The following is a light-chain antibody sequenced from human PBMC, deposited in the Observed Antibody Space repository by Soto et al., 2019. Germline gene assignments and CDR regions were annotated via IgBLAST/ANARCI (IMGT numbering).Light chain of an antibody. CDR2: GVF. J-gene: IGKJ5*01. Sequence: EIVFTQSPNTLSLSPADRATLSCRASRDTYTGYLAWYQQMPSQAPRLLIYGVFRRATGIPARFSGSGSGTDFTLTISRLEPEDFAVYYCQQYGSSPRITFGQGTRLEIK. CDR3: QQYGSSPRIT. CDR1: RDTYTGY. V-gene: IGKV3-20*01.